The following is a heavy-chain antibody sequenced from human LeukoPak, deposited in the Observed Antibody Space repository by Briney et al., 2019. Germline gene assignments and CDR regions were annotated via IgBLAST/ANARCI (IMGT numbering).Heavy chain of an antibody. V-gene: IGHV3-48*03. Sequence: GGSLRLSCAASGFTFSSYEMNWVRQAPGKGLEWVSYISSSGSTIYYADSVKGRFTISRDNAKNSLHLQMNSLRVEDTAVYYCARCTTGRTFGSLREIKRSREIDYWGQGTLVTVSS. CDR2: ISSSGSTI. J-gene: IGHJ4*02. CDR3: ARCTTGRTFGSLREIKRSREIDY. CDR1: GFTFSSYE. D-gene: IGHD1-1*01.